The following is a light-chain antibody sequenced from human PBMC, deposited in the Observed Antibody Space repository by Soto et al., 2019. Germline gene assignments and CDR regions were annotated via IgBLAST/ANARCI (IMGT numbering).Light chain of an antibody. CDR2: ANS. CDR1: SSNIGAGYD. Sequence: QSVLKQPPSVSGAPGQRVTISCTGSSSNIGAGYDVHWYQQLPGRAPKLLIYANSNRPSGVPDRFSGSRSGTSASLAITGLQAEDEADYSCQSYDSSLSGFYVFGTGTKVTVL. CDR3: QSYDSSLSGFYV. V-gene: IGLV1-40*01. J-gene: IGLJ1*01.